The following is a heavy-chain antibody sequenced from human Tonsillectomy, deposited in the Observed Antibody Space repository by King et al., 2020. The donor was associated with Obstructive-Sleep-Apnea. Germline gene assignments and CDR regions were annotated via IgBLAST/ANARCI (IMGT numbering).Heavy chain of an antibody. J-gene: IGHJ4*02. V-gene: IGHV3-11*01. CDR3: ARDGPYASGWDFDS. Sequence: VQLVESGGGLVRPGGSLRLSCAASGFTLSDYYMSWIRQVPGKGLEWISYISSIGNTIYHAVSVKGRFTISRDNAKNSPYLQMNSLRAEDTAVYYCARDGPYASGWDFDSWGQGTLVTVSS. CDR2: ISSIGNTI. D-gene: IGHD6-19*01. CDR1: GFTLSDYY.